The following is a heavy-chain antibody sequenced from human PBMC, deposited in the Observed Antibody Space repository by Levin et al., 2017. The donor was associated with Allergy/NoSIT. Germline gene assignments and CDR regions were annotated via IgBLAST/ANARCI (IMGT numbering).Heavy chain of an antibody. D-gene: IGHD3-3*01. J-gene: IGHJ4*02. CDR2: ITGNGQTI. CDR1: GFTFSTYA. CDR3: AKDAKPDGLNDLDY. Sequence: GESLKISCAASGFTFSTYAMNWVRQAPGKGLEWVSLITGNGQTINYADSVKGRFTISRDNSKTTLYLQMNTLRAEDTAIYYCAKDAKPDGLNDLDYWGQGTLVTVSS. V-gene: IGHV3-23*01.